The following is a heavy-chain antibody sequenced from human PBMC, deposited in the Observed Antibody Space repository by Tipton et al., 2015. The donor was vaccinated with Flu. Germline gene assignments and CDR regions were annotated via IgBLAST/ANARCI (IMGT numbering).Heavy chain of an antibody. CDR3: ARRDYSNYVSDPKSWFDP. J-gene: IGHJ5*02. CDR2: IFRTGST. Sequence: TLSLTCTISGDSISSNYYWGWIRQPPGKGLEWIGNIFRTGSTHRNPSLKSRVTIAIDTSKNQCSLKVFAVTAADTAAYYCARRDYSNYVSDPKSWFDPWGKGSIVTVST. V-gene: IGHV4-38-2*02. D-gene: IGHD4-11*01. CDR1: GDSISSNYY.